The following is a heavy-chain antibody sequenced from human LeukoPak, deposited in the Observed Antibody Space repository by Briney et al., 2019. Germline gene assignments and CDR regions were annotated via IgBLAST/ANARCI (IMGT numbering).Heavy chain of an antibody. D-gene: IGHD1-14*01. Sequence: GGALRLSCAASGFNFNNYAMYWVRQAPGKGLEWVSGINWSGDNIAYADSVRGRFTISRDNAKNSLYLQMGSLRTKDMAVYYCARSLTPGERNAFNIWGQGTMVTVSS. CDR3: ARSLTPGERNAFNI. J-gene: IGHJ3*02. CDR1: GFNFNNYA. CDR2: INWSGDNI. V-gene: IGHV3-9*03.